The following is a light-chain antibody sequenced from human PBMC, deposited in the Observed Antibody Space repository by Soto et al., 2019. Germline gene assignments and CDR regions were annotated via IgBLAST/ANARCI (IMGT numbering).Light chain of an antibody. Sequence: QSALTQPRSVSGSPGQSVTISCTGTSSDVSGYNYVSWYQQHPGKAPKLMIYDVSKRPSGVPDRFSGSKSGNTASLTISGLQAEDEADYYCCSYADRYSLDVFGTGTKVTVL. CDR3: CSYADRYSLDV. CDR1: SSDVSGYNY. V-gene: IGLV2-11*01. CDR2: DVS. J-gene: IGLJ1*01.